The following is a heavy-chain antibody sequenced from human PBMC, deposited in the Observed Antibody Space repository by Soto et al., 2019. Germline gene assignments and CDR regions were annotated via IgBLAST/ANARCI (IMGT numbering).Heavy chain of an antibody. V-gene: IGHV3-23*01. Sequence: LSLSCAASGFTFSSYAMNWVRQAPGKGLEWVAGVSASGGGTSYADSVKGRFTISRDNSKDTLYLQMNSLRAEDTAVYYCAKSSSRAHYYAMDVWGQGTTVTVAS. CDR3: AKSSSRAHYYAMDV. CDR2: VSASGGGT. CDR1: GFTFSSYA. D-gene: IGHD2-2*01. J-gene: IGHJ6*02.